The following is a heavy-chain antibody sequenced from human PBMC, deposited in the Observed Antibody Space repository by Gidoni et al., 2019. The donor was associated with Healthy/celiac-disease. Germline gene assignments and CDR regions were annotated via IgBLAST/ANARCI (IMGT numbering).Heavy chain of an antibody. CDR3: ARVGGIGEQIDY. Sequence: QVQLQESGPGLVQPSETLSLTCTVSGCSISSYYWSWIRQPPGKGLEWIGYIYYNGSTNYNPALKSRVTISVDTSKNQFSLKLSSVTAADTAVYYCARVGGIGEQIDYWGQGTLVTVSS. CDR2: IYYNGST. J-gene: IGHJ4*02. V-gene: IGHV4-59*01. CDR1: GCSISSYY. D-gene: IGHD1-26*01.